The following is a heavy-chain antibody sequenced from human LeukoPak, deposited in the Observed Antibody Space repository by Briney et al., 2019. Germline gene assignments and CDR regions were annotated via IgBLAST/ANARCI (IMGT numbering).Heavy chain of an antibody. CDR3: VRDSGYSDGLTY. D-gene: IGHD5-24*01. CDR1: GFTFSDYY. Sequence: GSLRLSCAASGFTFSDYYMTWIRQAPGEGLQFVASIGSAGTTIYYGDSAKGRFTISRDNAKNSLYLQFNSLRAEDTAIYYCVRDSGYSDGLTYWGQGTLVTVSS. CDR2: IGSAGTTI. V-gene: IGHV3-11*01. J-gene: IGHJ4*02.